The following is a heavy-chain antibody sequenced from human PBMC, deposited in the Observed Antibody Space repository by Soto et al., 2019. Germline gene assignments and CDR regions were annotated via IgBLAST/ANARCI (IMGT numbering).Heavy chain of an antibody. V-gene: IGHV3-66*01. D-gene: IGHD3-9*01. Sequence: EVQLVESGGGLVQPGGSLRLSCAASGFTVNSNYMSWVRQAPGKGLEWVSVIYSDGSTYYADSVKGRFIISRDNSNNTLYFQMNSVRAEDTAVYYCATLTKYDILTGFYPCWGQGTLVTVSS. CDR2: IYSDGST. J-gene: IGHJ4*02. CDR1: GFTVNSNY. CDR3: ATLTKYDILTGFYPC.